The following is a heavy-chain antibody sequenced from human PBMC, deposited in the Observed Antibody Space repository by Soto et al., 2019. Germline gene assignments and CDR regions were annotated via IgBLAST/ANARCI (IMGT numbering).Heavy chain of an antibody. CDR3: ARHKDTSSRYLLPDY. CDR1: GGSISSSSYY. V-gene: IGHV4-39*01. CDR2: IYYSGST. J-gene: IGHJ4*02. D-gene: IGHD6-13*01. Sequence: SETLSLTCTASGGSISSSSYYWGWIRQPPGKGLEWIGSIYYSGSTYYNPSLKSRVTISVDTSKNQFSLKVSSATATDTAVYYCARHKDTSSRYLLPDYWGQGTLVTVSS.